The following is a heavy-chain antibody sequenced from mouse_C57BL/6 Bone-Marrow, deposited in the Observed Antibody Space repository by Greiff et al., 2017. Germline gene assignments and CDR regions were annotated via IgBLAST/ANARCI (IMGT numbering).Heavy chain of an antibody. CDR1: GYTFTSYD. D-gene: IGHD1-1*01. V-gene: IGHV1-85*01. CDR3: ARLEFAGSSGDWYFDV. J-gene: IGHJ1*03. CDR2: IYPRAGST. Sequence: QVQLQQSGPELVKPGASVKLSCKASGYTFTSYDINWVKQRPGQGLEWIGWIYPRAGSTKYNEKFQGKATLTVATSFCTAYMELHSLPSEDSAVYFCARLEFAGSSGDWYFDVWGTGTTVTVSS.